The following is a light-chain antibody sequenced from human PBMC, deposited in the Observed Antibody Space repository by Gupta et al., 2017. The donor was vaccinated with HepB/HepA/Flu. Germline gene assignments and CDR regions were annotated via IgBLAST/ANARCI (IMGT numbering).Light chain of an antibody. V-gene: IGLV1-44*01. CDR1: SSNIGSNT. CDR3: AAWDDSLNGPHVV. Sequence: QSVLTQPPSASGTPGQRFSISCSGSSSNIGSNTVNWYQQLPGTAPKLLIYSNDQRPSGVPDRFSGSKSGTSASLAISGLKSEDEADYYCAAWDDSLNGPHVVFGGGTELTVL. J-gene: IGLJ2*01. CDR2: SND.